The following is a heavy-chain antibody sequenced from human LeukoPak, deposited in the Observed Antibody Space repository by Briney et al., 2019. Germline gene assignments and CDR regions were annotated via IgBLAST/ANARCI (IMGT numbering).Heavy chain of an antibody. CDR1: GFTFSSYA. CDR2: ISGSGGST. D-gene: IGHD6-25*01. V-gene: IGHV3-23*01. CDR3: AKDQTYSSGWFDY. Sequence: GGSLRLSCAASGFTFSSYAMSWIRQAPGKGLEWVSAISGSGGSTYYADSVKGRFTISRDNSKNTLYLQMNSLRAEDTAVYYCAKDQTYSSGWFDYWGQGTLVTVSS. J-gene: IGHJ4*02.